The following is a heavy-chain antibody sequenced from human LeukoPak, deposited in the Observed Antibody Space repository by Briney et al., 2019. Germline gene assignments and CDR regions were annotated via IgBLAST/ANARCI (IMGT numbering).Heavy chain of an antibody. CDR1: GFTFSSYG. CDR3: AKPLPSKQWLVPFDY. V-gene: IGHV3-30*18. J-gene: IGHJ4*02. D-gene: IGHD6-19*01. Sequence: GGSLRLSCAASGFTFSSYGMHWVRQAPGKGLEWVAVISYDGSNKYYADSVKGRFTISRDNSKNTLYLQMNSLRAEDTAVYYCAKPLPSKQWLVPFDYWGQGTLVTVSS. CDR2: ISYDGSNK.